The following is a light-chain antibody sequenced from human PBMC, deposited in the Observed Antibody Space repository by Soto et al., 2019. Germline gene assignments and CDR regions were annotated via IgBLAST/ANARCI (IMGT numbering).Light chain of an antibody. V-gene: IGKV3-11*01. Sequence: EIVLTQSPATLSLSPGERATLSCRASQSVSSYLAWYQQKPGQAPRLLIYDASNRATGIAARFSGSGSGTDFTLTISSLEPEDFAVYYCQQRSNWPALFTFGPGTKVDI. CDR3: QQRSNWPALFT. CDR2: DAS. CDR1: QSVSSY. J-gene: IGKJ3*01.